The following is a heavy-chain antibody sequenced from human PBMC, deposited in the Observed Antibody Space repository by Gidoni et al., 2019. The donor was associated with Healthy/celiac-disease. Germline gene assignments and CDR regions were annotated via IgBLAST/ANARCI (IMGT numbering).Heavy chain of an antibody. CDR2: ISAYNGNT. Sequence: HLVQSGAEVKKPGASVKVYCTASGYTVTSYGISWVRQAPGQGLEWMGWISAYNGNTNYAQKLQGRVTMTTDTSTSTASMELRSLRSDDTAVYYCARDSSPMVNAMLDGGACGRYWGQGTLVTVSS. V-gene: IGHV1-18*04. D-gene: IGHD5-18*01. J-gene: IGHJ4*02. CDR3: ARDSSPMVNAMLDGGACGRY. CDR1: GYTVTSYG.